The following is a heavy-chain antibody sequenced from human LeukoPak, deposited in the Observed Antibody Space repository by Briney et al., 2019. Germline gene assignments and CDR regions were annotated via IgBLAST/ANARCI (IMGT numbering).Heavy chain of an antibody. J-gene: IGHJ4*02. CDR1: GIIFTTHW. V-gene: IGHV3-7*01. D-gene: IGHD3-3*01. Sequence: GGSLRLSCAASGIIFTTHWMNGLRQAPGKGLEWVASIRQDGGEKKYVDSVKGLFTISRDLAQNSLFLQMNSLRAEDTAVYYCASAYASYDFWSGYEHFDFWGQASLATVSS. CDR2: IRQDGGEK. CDR3: ASAYASYDFWSGYEHFDF.